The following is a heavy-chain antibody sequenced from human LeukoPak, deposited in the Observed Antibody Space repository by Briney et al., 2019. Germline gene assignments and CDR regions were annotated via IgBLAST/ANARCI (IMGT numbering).Heavy chain of an antibody. D-gene: IGHD3-22*01. CDR3: AKARQKYYYDSSGYSVDY. Sequence: GGSLRLSCAASGFTFSTYGMHWVRQAPGKGLEWVAIISYDGSNKYYGDSVKGRFTISRDNSKSTLYLQMNSLRAEDTAVYYCAKARQKYYYDSSGYSVDYWGQGTLVTVSS. J-gene: IGHJ4*02. V-gene: IGHV3-30*18. CDR1: GFTFSTYG. CDR2: ISYDGSNK.